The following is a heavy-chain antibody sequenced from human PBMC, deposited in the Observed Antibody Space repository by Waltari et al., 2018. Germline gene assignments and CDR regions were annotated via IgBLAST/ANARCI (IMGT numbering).Heavy chain of an antibody. D-gene: IGHD6-19*01. CDR3: ARDAGYSSGWYRVVDY. Sequence: QVQLVQSGAEVKKPGSSVKVSCKASGGPFSSYAISWVRQAPGQGLEWMGRIIPSFGTANYAQKFQGRVTITADKSTSTAYMELSSLRSEDTAVYYCARDAGYSSGWYRVVDYWGQGTLVTVSS. CDR2: IIPSFGTA. V-gene: IGHV1-69*08. CDR1: GGPFSSYA. J-gene: IGHJ4*02.